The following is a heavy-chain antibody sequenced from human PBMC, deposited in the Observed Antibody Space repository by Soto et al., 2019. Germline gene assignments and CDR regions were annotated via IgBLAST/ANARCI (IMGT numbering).Heavy chain of an antibody. D-gene: IGHD3-10*01. CDR2: ISYDGSNK. V-gene: IGHV3-30*18. CDR1: GFTFSSYG. J-gene: IGHJ6*02. Sequence: GGSLRLSCAASGFTFSSYGIHWVRQAPGKGLEWVAVISYDGSNKYYADSVKGRFTISRDNSKNTLYLQMNSLRAEDTAVYYCAKGITMVRGVLDYYYGMDVWGQGTTVTVSS. CDR3: AKGITMVRGVLDYYYGMDV.